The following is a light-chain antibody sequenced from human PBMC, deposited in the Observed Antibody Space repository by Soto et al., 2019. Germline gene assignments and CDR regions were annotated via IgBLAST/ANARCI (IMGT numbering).Light chain of an antibody. CDR3: SSYAGRSMYV. CDR1: SSDVGTYDY. CDR2: GVT. J-gene: IGLJ1*01. Sequence: QSALTQPPSASGSPGQSVTFSCTGTSSDVGTYDYVSWYQQYPGKAPKLLIYGVTRRPSGVPDRFSGSKSGNTAALTVSGLQAEDEAYYYCSSYAGRSMYVFGTGPKVTV. V-gene: IGLV2-8*01.